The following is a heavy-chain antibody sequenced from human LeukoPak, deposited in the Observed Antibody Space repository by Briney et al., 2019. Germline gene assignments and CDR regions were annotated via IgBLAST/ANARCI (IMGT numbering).Heavy chain of an antibody. J-gene: IGHJ6*02. CDR1: GYTFTSYD. V-gene: IGHV1-8*01. D-gene: IGHD3-3*01. CDR2: MNPNSGNT. Sequence: ASVKVSCKASGYTFTSYDINWVRQATGQGLEWMGWMNPNSGNTGYAQKFQGRVTMTRNTSISTAYMGLSSLRSEDTAVYYCARGSPPSGYYGWGYYSYYGMDVWGQGTTVTVSS. CDR3: ARGSPPSGYYGWGYYSYYGMDV.